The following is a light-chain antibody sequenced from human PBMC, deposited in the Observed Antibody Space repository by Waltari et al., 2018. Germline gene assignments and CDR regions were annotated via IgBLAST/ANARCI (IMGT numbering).Light chain of an antibody. CDR1: QGISSW. V-gene: IGKV1-12*01. CDR2: AAS. CDR3: QQAASFPLT. Sequence: DIQMTQSPSSVSASVGDRVTITCRASQGISSWLAWSQQKPGSAPNLLIYAASSLQSGVPARFSGSGSGTEFTLTISSLQPDDFATYYCQQAASFPLTFGGGTKVEIK. J-gene: IGKJ4*01.